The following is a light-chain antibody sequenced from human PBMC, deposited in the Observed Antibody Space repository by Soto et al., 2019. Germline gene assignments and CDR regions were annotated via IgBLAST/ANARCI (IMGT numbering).Light chain of an antibody. J-gene: IGLJ3*02. CDR3: QSFDSSLSGWV. CDR1: SSNIGAGYP. V-gene: IGLV1-40*01. Sequence: QAVVTQPPSVSGAPGQRVTISRTGGSSNIGAGYPVQWYQQIPGTAPKLLIYGNNNRPSGVPDRFSGSKSDTSASLAITGLQAEDETDYYCQSFDSSLSGWVFGGGTKLTVL. CDR2: GNN.